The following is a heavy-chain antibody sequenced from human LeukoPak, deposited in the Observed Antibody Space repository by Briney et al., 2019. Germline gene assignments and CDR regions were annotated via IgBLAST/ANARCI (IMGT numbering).Heavy chain of an antibody. V-gene: IGHV4-34*01. J-gene: IGHJ4*02. CDR3: ARKYSSSLTPPYYFDY. CDR2: INHSGST. Sequence: SETLSLTCAVYGGSLSGYYWSWIRQPPGKGLEWIGEINHSGSTNYNPSLKSRVTISVDTSKNQFSLKLSSVTAADTAVYYFARKYSSSLTPPYYFDYWGQGTLVTVSS. CDR1: GGSLSGYY. D-gene: IGHD6-13*01.